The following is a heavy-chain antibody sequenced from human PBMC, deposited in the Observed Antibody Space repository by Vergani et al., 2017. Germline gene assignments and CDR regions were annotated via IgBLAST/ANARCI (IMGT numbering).Heavy chain of an antibody. Sequence: QVQLQESGPGLVKPSETLSLTCTVPGGSISSYYWSWIRQPPGKGLEWIGYIYYSGSTNYNPSLKSRVTISVDTSKNPFSLKLSSVTAADTAVYYCARRTVDDYVWGSYRYNLVYFDYWGQGTLVTVSS. CDR2: IYYSGST. V-gene: IGHV4-59*01. CDR3: ARRTVDDYVWGSYRYNLVYFDY. J-gene: IGHJ4*02. D-gene: IGHD3-16*02. CDR1: GGSISSYY.